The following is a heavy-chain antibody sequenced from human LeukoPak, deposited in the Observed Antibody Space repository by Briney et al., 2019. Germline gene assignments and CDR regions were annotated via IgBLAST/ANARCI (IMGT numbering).Heavy chain of an antibody. J-gene: IGHJ6*02. CDR1: GYTFTSYY. V-gene: IGHV1-46*01. CDR3: ARDGYYDFWSGYQYYGMDV. CDR2: INPSGGST. Sequence: GASVNVSCKASGYTFTSYYMHWVRQAPGQGLEWMGIINPSGGSTSYAQKFQGRVTMTRDTSTSTVYMELSSLRSEDTAVYYCARDGYYDFWSGYQYYGMDVWGQGTTVTVS. D-gene: IGHD3-3*01.